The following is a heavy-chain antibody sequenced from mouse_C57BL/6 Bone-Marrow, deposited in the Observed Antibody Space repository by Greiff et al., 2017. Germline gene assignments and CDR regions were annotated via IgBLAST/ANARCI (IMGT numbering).Heavy chain of an antibody. CDR1: GYTFTGYW. CDR3: ASEGDYYGSPAWFAY. J-gene: IGHJ3*01. CDR2: IHPSDSDT. V-gene: IGHV1-74*01. Sequence: QVQLQQSGAELVKPGASVTVSCKASGYTFTGYWMHWVKQRPGQGLEWIGRIHPSDSDTNYNQKFKGKATLTVDKSYSTAYMQLSRLTSEDTAVYYCASEGDYYGSPAWFAYWGQGTLVTVSA. D-gene: IGHD1-1*01.